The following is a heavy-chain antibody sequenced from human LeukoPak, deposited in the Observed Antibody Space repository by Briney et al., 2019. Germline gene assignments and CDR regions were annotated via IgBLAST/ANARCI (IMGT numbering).Heavy chain of an antibody. CDR3: AKDIYSSSWYDFQH. Sequence: VGSLRLSCAASGFTLDDYAMHWVRQAPGKGLEWVSLISGDGGITNYADSVKGRFTVSRDNTKNSLYLQMNSLRTEDTAFYYCAKDIYSSSWYDFQHWGQGTLVTVSS. D-gene: IGHD6-13*01. J-gene: IGHJ1*01. CDR1: GFTLDDYA. V-gene: IGHV3-43*02. CDR2: ISGDGGIT.